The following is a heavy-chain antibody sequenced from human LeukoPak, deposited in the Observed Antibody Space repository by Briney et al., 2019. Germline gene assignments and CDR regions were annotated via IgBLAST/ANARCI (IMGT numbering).Heavy chain of an antibody. V-gene: IGHV3-64*01. CDR2: ITSNGDNT. CDR1: GFTFSTYA. CDR3: ARDCMGVGDY. J-gene: IGHJ4*02. Sequence: GSLRLSCAASGFTFSTYALHWVRQAPGKGLEYVSSITSNGDNTYYASSVEGRFTISRDNSKNTLYLEMGSLRTEDMAVYYCARDCMGVGDYWGQGTLVTVSS. D-gene: IGHD3-3*01.